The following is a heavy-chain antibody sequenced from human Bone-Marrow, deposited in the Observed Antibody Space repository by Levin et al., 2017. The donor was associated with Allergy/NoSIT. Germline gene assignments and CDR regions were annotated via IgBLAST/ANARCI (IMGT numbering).Heavy chain of an antibody. J-gene: IGHJ4*02. Sequence: GGSLRLSCAASGFTVSSNYMTWVRQAPGKGLEWVSVITSGGTTNFADSVKGRFTISRDNSKNTLYLQMNSLRAEDTAVYYCARERSGRDGYNHALDYWGQGTLVTVSS. V-gene: IGHV3-53*01. CDR3: ARERSGRDGYNHALDY. CDR1: GFTVSSNY. CDR2: ITSGGTT. D-gene: IGHD5-24*01.